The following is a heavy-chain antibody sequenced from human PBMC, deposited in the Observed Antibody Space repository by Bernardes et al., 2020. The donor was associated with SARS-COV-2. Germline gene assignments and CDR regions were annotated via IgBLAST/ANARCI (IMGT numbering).Heavy chain of an antibody. CDR2: IYYSGST. CDR3: ATLDSTGWYLDY. CDR1: GGSISSYY. Sequence: SETLSLTCTVSGGSISSYYWSWIRQPPGKGLEWFGYIYYSGSTNYNPSLKSRVTISVDTSKNQFSLKLTSVTAADTAVYYCATLDSTGWYLDYWGQGILVTVSS. J-gene: IGHJ4*02. D-gene: IGHD6-19*01. V-gene: IGHV4-59*08.